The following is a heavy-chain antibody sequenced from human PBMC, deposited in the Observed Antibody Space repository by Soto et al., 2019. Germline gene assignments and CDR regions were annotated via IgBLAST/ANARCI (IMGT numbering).Heavy chain of an antibody. V-gene: IGHV1-18*01. Sequence: ASVKVSCKASGYTFTNYYGISWVRQAPGQGLEWMGWISPYNGNTNYAQNFQGRVTMTTDTSTSTAYMELRSLRSDDTAVYYCARVTQGWSSSEYFQHWGQGTLVTV. D-gene: IGHD6-6*01. CDR1: GYTFTNYYG. CDR2: ISPYNGNT. J-gene: IGHJ1*01. CDR3: ARVTQGWSSSEYFQH.